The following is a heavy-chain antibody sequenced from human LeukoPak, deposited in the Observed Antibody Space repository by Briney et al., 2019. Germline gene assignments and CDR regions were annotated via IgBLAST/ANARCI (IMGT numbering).Heavy chain of an antibody. CDR2: ISFDGSIE. V-gene: IGHV3-30*18. J-gene: IGHJ3*01. CDR3: AKDSDIAVAGSDDALAV. D-gene: IGHD6-19*01. CDR1: GFTFSSYG. Sequence: QRGRCLRLSCAASGFTFSSYGMHWVRQTPGKGLEWVALISFDGSIEYYVDSVKGRFTISRDNSKNTLFLQMNSLRPEDTAVYYCAKDSDIAVAGSDDALAVGGQVTMVTVSS.